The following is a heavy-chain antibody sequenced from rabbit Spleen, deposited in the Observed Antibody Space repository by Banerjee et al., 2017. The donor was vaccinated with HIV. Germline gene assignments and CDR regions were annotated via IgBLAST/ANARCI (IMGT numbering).Heavy chain of an antibody. Sequence: QEQLVESGGGLVQPEGSLTLTCKASGFDFSGDSYDSYMCWVRQAPGKGLEWIACIDIGSSGFTYFASWVNGRFTISKTSSTTVTLQMTSLTAADTATYFCARDTSSSFSSYGMDLWGPGTLVTVS. CDR1: GFDFSGDSY. CDR3: ARDTSSSFSSYGMDL. D-gene: IGHD1-1*01. V-gene: IGHV1S45*01. J-gene: IGHJ6*01. CDR2: IDIGSSGFT.